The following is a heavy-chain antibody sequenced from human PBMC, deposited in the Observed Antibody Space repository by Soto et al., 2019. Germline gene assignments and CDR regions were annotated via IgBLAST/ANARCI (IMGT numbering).Heavy chain of an antibody. CDR2: IYHSGST. Sequence: SETLCLTCAVSGGSISSSNWWSWVRQPPGKGLEWIGEIYHSGSTNYNPSLKSRVTISVDKSKNQFSLKLSSVTAADTAVYYCARGQEGDYDFWTTLDDWGQGTLVTVSS. CDR3: ARGQEGDYDFWTTLDD. CDR1: GGSISSSNW. V-gene: IGHV4-4*02. J-gene: IGHJ4*02. D-gene: IGHD3-3*01.